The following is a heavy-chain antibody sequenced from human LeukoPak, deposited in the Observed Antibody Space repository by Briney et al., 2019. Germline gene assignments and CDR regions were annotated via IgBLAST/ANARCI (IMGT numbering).Heavy chain of an antibody. CDR2: IYYSGST. V-gene: IGHV4-59*08. J-gene: IGHJ6*02. D-gene: IGHD1-26*01. CDR1: GGSISSYY. Sequence: PSETLSLTCTVSGGSISSYYWSWIRQPPGKGLEWIGYIYYSGSTNYNPSLKSRVTISVDTSKNQFSLKLSSVTAADTAVYYCARLVVGTTPYYHYYHGMDVWGQGTTVTVSS. CDR3: ARLVVGTTPYYHYYHGMDV.